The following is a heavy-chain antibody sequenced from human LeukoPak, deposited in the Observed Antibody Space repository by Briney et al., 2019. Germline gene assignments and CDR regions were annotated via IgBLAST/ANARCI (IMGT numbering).Heavy chain of an antibody. J-gene: IGHJ4*02. V-gene: IGHV3-53*01. D-gene: IGHD5-18*01. CDR3: AKERGYTYGTSLYYFDY. CDR2: IHSYGST. Sequence: PGGSLRLSCAASGFTVSSNYMSWVRQAPGKGLEWVSVIHSYGSTFYADSVKGRFTISRDNSKNTLYLQMNSLRAEDTAVYYCAKERGYTYGTSLYYFDYWGQGTLVTVSS. CDR1: GFTVSSNY.